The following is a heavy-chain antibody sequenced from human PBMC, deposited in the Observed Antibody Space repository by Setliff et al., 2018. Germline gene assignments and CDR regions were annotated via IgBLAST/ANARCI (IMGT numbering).Heavy chain of an antibody. V-gene: IGHV3-74*01. D-gene: IGHD3-3*01. CDR2: ISIDGSST. J-gene: IGHJ4*02. CDR3: ARPFGVHTAVDY. Sequence: GGSLRLSCAASGITISSYWMHWVRQAPGKGPVWVSYISIDGSSTEYAGSVKGRFTISRDNTKNTVYLQMNSLRVEDTAVYYCARPFGVHTAVDYWGQGTLVTVSS. CDR1: GITISSYW.